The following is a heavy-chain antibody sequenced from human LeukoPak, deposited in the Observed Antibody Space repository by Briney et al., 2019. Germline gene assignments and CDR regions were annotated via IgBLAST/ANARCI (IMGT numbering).Heavy chain of an antibody. CDR2: INPNSGGT. V-gene: IGHV1-2*02. J-gene: IGHJ4*02. Sequence: ASVKVSCKASGYTFTGYYMHWVRQAPGQGLEWMGCINPNSGGTNYAQKFQGRVTITSDTSITTAYMELSRLRSDDTAVYYCARSQSCSGGSCYLDYWGQGTLVTVSS. CDR1: GYTFTGYY. D-gene: IGHD2-15*01. CDR3: ARSQSCSGGSCYLDY.